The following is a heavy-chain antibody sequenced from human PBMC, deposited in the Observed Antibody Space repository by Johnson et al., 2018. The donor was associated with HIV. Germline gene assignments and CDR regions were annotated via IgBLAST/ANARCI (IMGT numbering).Heavy chain of an antibody. J-gene: IGHJ3*02. CDR1: GFTFSGSA. CDR2: IRSKHNNYAT. D-gene: IGHD3-9*01. V-gene: IGHV3-73*01. Sequence: MQLVESGGGLVQPGGSLKLSCAASGFTFSGSAVHWVRQASGKGLEWVGRIRSKHNNYATAYAASVKGRFTISRDDSENTAYLQMNSLRAEDTAVYYCARQKRYWRNAFDIWGQGTMVTVSS. CDR3: ARQKRYWRNAFDI.